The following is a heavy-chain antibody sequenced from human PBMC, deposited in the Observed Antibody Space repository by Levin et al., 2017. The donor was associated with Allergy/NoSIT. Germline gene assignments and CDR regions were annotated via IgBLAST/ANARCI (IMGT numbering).Heavy chain of an antibody. Sequence: GGSLRLSCAATGFRFSDYYMSWIRQVPGKGLEWVSYISVSGRETNYADSVKGRFTISRDNAMNSLSLQMNSLRVDDSAVYSCAREGFWTDWGQGTLVTVSS. J-gene: IGHJ4*02. CDR2: ISVSGRET. V-gene: IGHV3-11*06. CDR1: GFRFSDYY. D-gene: IGHD3/OR15-3a*01. CDR3: AREGFWTD.